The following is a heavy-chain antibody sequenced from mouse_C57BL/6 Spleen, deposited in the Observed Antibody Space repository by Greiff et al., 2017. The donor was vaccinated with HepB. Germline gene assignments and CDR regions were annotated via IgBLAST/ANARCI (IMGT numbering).Heavy chain of an antibody. CDR3: ARSSDV. V-gene: IGHV7-3*01. Sequence: EVQVVESGGGLVQPGGSLSLSCAASGFTFTDYYMSWVRQPPGKSLEWWGFIRNKANGYTTEYSTSVKGRFTISRYNSQSILYLQMNALRAEDSATYYCARSSDVWGTGTTVTVSS. CDR1: GFTFTDYY. J-gene: IGHJ1*03. CDR2: IRNKANGYTT.